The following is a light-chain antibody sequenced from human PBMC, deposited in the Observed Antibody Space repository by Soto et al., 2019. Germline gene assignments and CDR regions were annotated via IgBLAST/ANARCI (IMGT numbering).Light chain of an antibody. Sequence: QAVVTQPASVSGSPGQSLTISCTGTSSDVGGYKYVSWYQQHPGKAPKLMIYDVSNRPSGVSNRFSGSKSGNTASLTISGLQAEDEADYYCSSYTSSTTLYVFGTGTKVTVL. CDR1: SSDVGGYKY. CDR3: SSYTSSTTLYV. V-gene: IGLV2-14*03. CDR2: DVS. J-gene: IGLJ1*01.